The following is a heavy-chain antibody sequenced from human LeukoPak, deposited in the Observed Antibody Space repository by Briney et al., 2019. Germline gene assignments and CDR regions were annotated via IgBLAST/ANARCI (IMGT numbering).Heavy chain of an antibody. J-gene: IGHJ3*02. CDR1: GYTFTGYY. CDR2: INPNSGGT. V-gene: IGHV1-2*02. D-gene: IGHD6-13*01. CDR3: ARGPSSWNGLGAFDI. Sequence: GASVKVSCKASGYTFTGYYIHWLRQAPGQGLEWMGWINPNSGGTNSVQKFQGRVTMARDTSISTSFMELNRLRSDDTAVYYCARGPSSWNGLGAFDIWGQGTVVTVSS.